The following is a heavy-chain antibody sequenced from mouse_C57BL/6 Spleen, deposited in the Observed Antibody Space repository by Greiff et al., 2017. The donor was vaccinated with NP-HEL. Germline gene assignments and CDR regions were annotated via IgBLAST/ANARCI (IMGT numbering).Heavy chain of an antibody. D-gene: IGHD2-4*01. CDR2: ISYSGST. CDR1: GYSITSGYD. J-gene: IGHJ3*01. V-gene: IGHV3-1*01. CDR3: ARYDYDKGFAY. Sequence: EVKVEESGPGMVKPSQSLSLTCTVTGYSITSGYDWHWIRHFPGNKLEWMGYISYSGSTNYNPSLKSRISITHDTSKNHFFLKLNSVTTEDTATYYCARYDYDKGFAYWGQGTLVTVSA.